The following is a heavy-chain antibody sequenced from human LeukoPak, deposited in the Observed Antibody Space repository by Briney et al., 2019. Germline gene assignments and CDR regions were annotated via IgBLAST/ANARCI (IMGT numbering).Heavy chain of an antibody. Sequence: SETLSLTCAVYGGSFSTYYWNWIRQPPGKGLEWIGQINPSGTTNYTPSLKSRVTMSVDTSKKQVSLKLSSVTDADTAVYYCARVDKAMSAFDPWGQGTLATVSS. CDR3: ARVDKAMSAFDP. CDR2: INPSGTT. CDR1: GGSFSTYY. D-gene: IGHD5-18*01. J-gene: IGHJ5*02. V-gene: IGHV4-34*01.